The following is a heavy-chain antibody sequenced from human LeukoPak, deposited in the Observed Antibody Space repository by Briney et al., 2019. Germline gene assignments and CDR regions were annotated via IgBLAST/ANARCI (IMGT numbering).Heavy chain of an antibody. J-gene: IGHJ5*02. V-gene: IGHV1-18*01. Sequence: ASVKVSCKASGYTFTSYGISWVRQAPGQGLERMGWISAYNGNTNYAQKLQGRVTMTTDTSTSTAYMELRSPRSDDTAVYYCARDEAVTATGHWFDPWGQGTLVTVSS. D-gene: IGHD2-21*02. CDR3: ARDEAVTATGHWFDP. CDR2: ISAYNGNT. CDR1: GYTFTSYG.